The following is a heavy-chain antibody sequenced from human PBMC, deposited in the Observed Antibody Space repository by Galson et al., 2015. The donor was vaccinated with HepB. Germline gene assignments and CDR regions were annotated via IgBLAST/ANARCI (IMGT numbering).Heavy chain of an antibody. V-gene: IGHV1-18*01. Sequence: SVKVSCKASGYTFTSYGISWVRQAPGQGLEWMGWISAYNGNTNYAQKLQGRVTMTTDTSTSTAYMELRSLRSDDTAVYYCALVRYCSGGSCYSLFDYWGQGTLVTVSS. CDR1: GYTFTSYG. CDR2: ISAYNGNT. J-gene: IGHJ4*02. CDR3: ALVRYCSGGSCYSLFDY. D-gene: IGHD2-15*01.